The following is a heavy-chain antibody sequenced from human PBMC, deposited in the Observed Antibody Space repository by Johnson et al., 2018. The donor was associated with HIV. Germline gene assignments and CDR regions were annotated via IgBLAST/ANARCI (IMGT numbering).Heavy chain of an antibody. V-gene: IGHV3-66*01. Sequence: EVQLVESGGGLVQPGGSLRLSCAASGFTVSSNYMSWVRQAPGKGLEWVSVIYSGGSTYYADSVKGRFTISRDGSKNTLFLQMNSLRAEDTAGYYCARGQRSSWYPVNAFDIWGQGTMVTVSS. CDR3: ARGQRSSWYPVNAFDI. J-gene: IGHJ3*02. CDR1: GFTVSSNY. CDR2: IYSGGST. D-gene: IGHD6-13*01.